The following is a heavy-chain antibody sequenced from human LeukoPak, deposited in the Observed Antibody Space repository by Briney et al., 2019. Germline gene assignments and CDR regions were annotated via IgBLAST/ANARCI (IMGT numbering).Heavy chain of an antibody. CDR1: GGSISSYY. Sequence: SETLSLTCTVSGGSISSYYWSWIRQPPGKGLEWIGYIYYSGSTNYNPSLKSRVTISVDTSKNQFSLKLSSVTAADTAVYYCARAVNVGCSSTSCPKYFDYWGQGTLVTVSS. CDR2: IYYSGST. V-gene: IGHV4-59*01. D-gene: IGHD2-2*01. CDR3: ARAVNVGCSSTSCPKYFDY. J-gene: IGHJ4*02.